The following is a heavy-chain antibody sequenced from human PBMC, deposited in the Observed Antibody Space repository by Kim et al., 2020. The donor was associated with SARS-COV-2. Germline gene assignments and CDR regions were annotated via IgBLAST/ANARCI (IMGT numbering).Heavy chain of an antibody. J-gene: IGHJ6*02. CDR1: GGSISSSSYY. CDR3: AGQVGGDDYYGMDV. Sequence: SETLSLTCTVSGGSISSSSYYWGWIRQPPGKGLEWIGSIYYSGSTYYNPSLKSRVTISVDTSKNQFSLKLSSVTAADTAVYYCAGQVGGDDYYGMDVWGQGTTVTVSS. V-gene: IGHV4-39*01. CDR2: IYYSGST.